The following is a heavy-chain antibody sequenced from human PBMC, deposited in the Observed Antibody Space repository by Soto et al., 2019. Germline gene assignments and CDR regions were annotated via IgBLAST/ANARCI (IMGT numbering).Heavy chain of an antibody. Sequence: GGSLRLSCAASGFTFSSYAMHWVRQAPGKGLEWVAVISYDGSNKYYADSVKGRFTISRDNSKNTLYLQMNSLRAEDPAVYYLARERNGGLIYYYYGMDVWGQGTTVTVSS. V-gene: IGHV3-30-3*01. CDR1: GFTFSSYA. J-gene: IGHJ6*02. CDR3: ARERNGGLIYYYYGMDV. D-gene: IGHD3-16*01. CDR2: ISYDGSNK.